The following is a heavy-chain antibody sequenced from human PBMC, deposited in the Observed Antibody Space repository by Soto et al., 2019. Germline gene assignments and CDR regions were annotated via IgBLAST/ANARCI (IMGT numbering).Heavy chain of an antibody. CDR2: VLHTGTST. CDR3: AKDFTPDGYWDFDS. D-gene: IGHD4-17*01. Sequence: WGSLRLSCEASGFSFSTYTMSWVRQSPGKGLEWVSAVLHTGTSTYYADSVKGRFTIYRDNSKNTLYLQMNNLRAEDTAVYYCAKDFTPDGYWDFDSWGQGTLVTV. CDR1: GFSFSTYT. V-gene: IGHV3-23*01. J-gene: IGHJ4*02.